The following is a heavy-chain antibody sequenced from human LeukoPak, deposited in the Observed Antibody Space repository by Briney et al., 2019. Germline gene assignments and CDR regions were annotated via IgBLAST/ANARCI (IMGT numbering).Heavy chain of an antibody. CDR3: ALAPNLNWFDF. CDR2: IHYSGSS. J-gene: IGHJ5*01. V-gene: IGHV4-59*08. D-gene: IGHD2-8*01. Sequence: SETLSLTCSVSGDSTSNFYWNWIRQSPGKGLEWIGNIHYSGSSNYNPSLESRVTISIDTSRRQFFLKLSSVTAADTAVYYCALAPNLNWFDFWGQGTLVTVSS. CDR1: GDSTSNFY.